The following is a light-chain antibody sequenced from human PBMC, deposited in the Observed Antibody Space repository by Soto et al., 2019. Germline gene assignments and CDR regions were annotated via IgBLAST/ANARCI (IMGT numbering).Light chain of an antibody. CDR2: AAS. Sequence: DIQMTQSPSSLSASVGDRVTITCRASQSISSYLNWYQQKPGKAPKLLIYAASRLQSGVPSRFSGSGSGTAFTLTISSLQPEDFATYYCQRSYSTLTFGQGTKLEIK. V-gene: IGKV1-39*01. CDR3: QRSYSTLT. CDR1: QSISSY. J-gene: IGKJ2*01.